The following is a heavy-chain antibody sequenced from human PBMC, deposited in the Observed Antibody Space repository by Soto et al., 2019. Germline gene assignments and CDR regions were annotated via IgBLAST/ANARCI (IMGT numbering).Heavy chain of an antibody. CDR1: GFTFSSYW. D-gene: IGHD4-17*01. CDR2: IKQDGSEK. V-gene: IGHV3-7*01. J-gene: IGHJ4*02. Sequence: GGSLSLSCAASGFTFSSYWMSWVRQAPGKGLEWVANIKQDGSEKYYVDSVKGRFTISRDNAKNSLYLQMNSLRAEDTAVYYCARQRTYYGDGTGPFDYWGQGTLVTVSS. CDR3: ARQRTYYGDGTGPFDY.